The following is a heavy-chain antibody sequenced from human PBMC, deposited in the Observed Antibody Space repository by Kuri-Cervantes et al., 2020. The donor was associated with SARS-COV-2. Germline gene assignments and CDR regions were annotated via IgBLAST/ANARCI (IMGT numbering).Heavy chain of an antibody. CDR1: GFTFSSYW. D-gene: IGHD6-25*01. V-gene: IGHV3-74*01. J-gene: IGHJ6*04. CDR2: INSDGSST. CDR3: ARDRSRLMDV. Sequence: GESLKISCAASGFTFSSYWMHWVRQAPGKGLVWVSRINSDGSSTSYADSVKGRFTISRDNARNTLYLQMNSLRAEDTAVYYCARDRSRLMDVWGKGTTVTVSS.